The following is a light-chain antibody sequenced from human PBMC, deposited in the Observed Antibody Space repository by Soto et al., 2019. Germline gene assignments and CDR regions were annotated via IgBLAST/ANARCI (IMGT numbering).Light chain of an antibody. CDR3: LLSYSGARPV. V-gene: IGLV7-46*01. J-gene: IGLJ3*02. CDR1: TGAVTSGHY. CDR2: DTS. Sequence: QAVVTQEPSLTVSPGGTFTLTCGSSTGAVTSGHYPYWFQQKPGQAPRTLIYDTSNKHSWTPARFSGSLLGVKAALTLSGAQPEDEDEYYCLLSYSGARPVFGGGTKLTVL.